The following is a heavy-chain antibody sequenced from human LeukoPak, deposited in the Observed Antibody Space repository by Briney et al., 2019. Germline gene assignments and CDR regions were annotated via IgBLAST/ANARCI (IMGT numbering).Heavy chain of an antibody. D-gene: IGHD3-22*01. Sequence: SETLSLTCTVSGGSITSSYWSWIRQSPGKGLEWIGYIYHSGNTNYSPSLKSRVTISIDTSKNQFSLKLSSVTAADTAVYYCARGYFDSSGYSNPFDYWGQGTLVTVSS. CDR3: ARGYFDSSGYSNPFDY. J-gene: IGHJ4*02. CDR1: GGSITSSY. V-gene: IGHV4-59*01. CDR2: IYHSGNT.